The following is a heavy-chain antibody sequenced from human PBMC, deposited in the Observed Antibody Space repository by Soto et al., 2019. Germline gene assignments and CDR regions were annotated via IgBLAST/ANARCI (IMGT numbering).Heavy chain of an antibody. D-gene: IGHD3-10*01. CDR3: ARDWGRGPDYYYYMDV. CDR2: ISSGSSTI. J-gene: IGHJ6*03. V-gene: IGHV3-48*01. CDR1: GFPFSTYS. Sequence: GGSLRLSCAASGFPFSTYSMTWVRQAPRKGLEWLSYISSGSSTIYYADSVRGRFTISRDNAQNSLYLQMNSLRAEDTAVYYCARDWGRGPDYYYYMDVWGKGTTVTVSS.